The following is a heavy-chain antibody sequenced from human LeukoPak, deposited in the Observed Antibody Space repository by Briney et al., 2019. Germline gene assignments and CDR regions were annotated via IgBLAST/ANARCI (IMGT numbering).Heavy chain of an antibody. CDR1: GFTFSTTG. V-gene: IGHV3-7*01. D-gene: IGHD3-16*01. CDR3: ARDMKGNLDY. J-gene: IGHJ4*02. Sequence: PGGSLRFSCAATGFTFSTTGLASVRQGQGHVLDWVANINQDGGTRQYADSVRGRFTISRDNAKNSLYLEMNSLRAEDTGLYHCARDMKGNLDYWGQGTLVTVSS. CDR2: INQDGGTR.